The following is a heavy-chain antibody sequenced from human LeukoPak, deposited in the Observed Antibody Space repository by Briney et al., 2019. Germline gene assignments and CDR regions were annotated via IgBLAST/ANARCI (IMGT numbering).Heavy chain of an antibody. J-gene: IGHJ4*02. CDR2: IWYDGVNK. CDR1: GFTFSSHG. V-gene: IGHV3-33*08. Sequence: GSLRLSCAASGFTFSSHGMHWVRQAPGKGLEWVAVIWYDGVNKYYADSVKGRFTISRDMPKNTLYLQMNSLRAEDTAVYYCAREGIVATLDYWGQGTLVTVSS. D-gene: IGHD5-12*01. CDR3: AREGIVATLDY.